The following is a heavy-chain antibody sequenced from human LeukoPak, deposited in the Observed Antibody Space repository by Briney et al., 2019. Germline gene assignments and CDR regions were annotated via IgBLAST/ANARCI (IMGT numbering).Heavy chain of an antibody. CDR1: GYTFTVYY. Sequence: ASVRVSFKASGYTFTVYYMHWVRQAPGQGLEWMGWINPNSGGTNYAQKFQGRVTMTRDTSISTAYMELSRLRSDDTAVYYCARVTAAGTFVDYFDYWGQGTLVTVS. D-gene: IGHD6-13*01. CDR3: ARVTAAGTFVDYFDY. V-gene: IGHV1-2*02. CDR2: INPNSGGT. J-gene: IGHJ4*02.